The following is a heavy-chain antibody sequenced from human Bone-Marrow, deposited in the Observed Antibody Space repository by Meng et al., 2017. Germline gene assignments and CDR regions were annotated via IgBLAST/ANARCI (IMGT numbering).Heavy chain of an antibody. D-gene: IGHD3-9*01. V-gene: IGHV4-34*01. CDR2: INHSGST. Sequence: GQAHEGCAGLLKPSETLSLTCAVYGGSFSGYYWSWIRQPPGKGLEWIGEINHSGSTNYNPSLKSRVTISVDTSKNQFSLKLSSVTAADTAVYYCARDPLRYFDWPIWGQGTMVTVSS. J-gene: IGHJ3*02. CDR1: GGSFSGYY. CDR3: ARDPLRYFDWPI.